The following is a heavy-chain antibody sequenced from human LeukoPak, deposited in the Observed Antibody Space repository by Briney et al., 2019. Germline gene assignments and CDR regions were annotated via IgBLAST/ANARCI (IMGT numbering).Heavy chain of an antibody. J-gene: IGHJ6*02. Sequence: GRSLRLSCAASGFTFDDYAMHWVRQAPGKGLEWVSGISWNSGSIGYADSVKGRFTISRDNAKNSLYLQMNSLRAEDTALYYCAKEGPNTVTRCGMDVWGLGTTVTVSS. CDR3: AKEGPNTVTRCGMDV. CDR2: ISWNSGSI. CDR1: GFTFDDYA. D-gene: IGHD4-17*01. V-gene: IGHV3-9*01.